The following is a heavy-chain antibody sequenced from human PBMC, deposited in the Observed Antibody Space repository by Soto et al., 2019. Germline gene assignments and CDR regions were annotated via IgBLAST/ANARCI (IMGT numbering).Heavy chain of an antibody. CDR1: GFTFSSYA. D-gene: IGHD5-18*01. V-gene: IGHV3-23*01. CDR3: AKVMVKNWFDP. CDR2: ISGSGGST. Sequence: GGSLRLSCAASGFTFSSYAMSWVRQAPGKGLEWVSGISGSGGSTYYADSVKGRCTISRDNSKNTLYLQMNSLRAADTAVYYCAKVMVKNWFDPWGQGTLVTVSS. J-gene: IGHJ5*02.